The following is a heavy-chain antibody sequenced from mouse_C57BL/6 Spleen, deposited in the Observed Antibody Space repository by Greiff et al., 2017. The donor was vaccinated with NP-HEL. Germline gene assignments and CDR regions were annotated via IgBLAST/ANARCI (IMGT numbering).Heavy chain of an antibody. J-gene: IGHJ2*01. CDR3: ARSDHYYGSLYYFDY. D-gene: IGHD1-1*01. V-gene: IGHV1-81*01. CDR1: GYTFTSYG. Sequence: QVQLQQSGAELARPGASVKLSCKASGYTFTSYGISWVKQRTGQGLEWIGEIYPRSGNTYYNEKFKGKATLTADKSSSTAYMELRSLTSEDSAVYFCARSDHYYGSLYYFDYWGQGTTLTVSS. CDR2: IYPRSGNT.